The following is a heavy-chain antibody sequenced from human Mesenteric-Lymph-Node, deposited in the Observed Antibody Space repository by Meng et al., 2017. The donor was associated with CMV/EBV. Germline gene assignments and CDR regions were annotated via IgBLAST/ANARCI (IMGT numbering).Heavy chain of an antibody. CDR1: GFTLNSYA. CDR2: IWYDGSQK. CDR3: ARGSYDSSAYFTDY. V-gene: IGHV3-33*08. Sequence: GGSLRLSCVVSGFTLNSYAMHWVRQVPGKGLEWVAVIWYDGSQKYYADSVKGRFTISRDNSKNTLYLQMDSLRAEDTAVYYCARGSYDSSAYFTDYWGQGALVTVSS. D-gene: IGHD3-22*01. J-gene: IGHJ4*02.